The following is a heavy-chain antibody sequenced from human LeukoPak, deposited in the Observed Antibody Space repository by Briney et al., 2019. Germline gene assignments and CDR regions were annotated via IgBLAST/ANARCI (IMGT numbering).Heavy chain of an antibody. CDR3: ARWVSSGYYYDY. CDR1: GYTFTSYA. Sequence: GASVKVSCKASGYTFTSYAMHWVRQAPGQRLEWMGWINAGNGNTKYSQKFQGRVTITRDTSASTAYMELSSLRSEDTAVYYCARWVSSGYYYDYWGQGTLVTVSS. V-gene: IGHV1-3*01. CDR2: INAGNGNT. J-gene: IGHJ4*02. D-gene: IGHD3-22*01.